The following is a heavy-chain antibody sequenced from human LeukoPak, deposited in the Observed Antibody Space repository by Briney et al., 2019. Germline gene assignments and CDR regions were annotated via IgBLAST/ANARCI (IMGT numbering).Heavy chain of an antibody. D-gene: IGHD3-22*01. CDR2: IWYDGSDK. CDR3: AKDDDTSGSAEYFYH. J-gene: IGHJ1*01. Sequence: GGSLRLSCATSGFTFSAYGMHWVRQAPGKGLEWVAVIWYDGSDKYYADSVKGRFTISRDNSKNKLYLQMDSLRAEDTAMYYCAKDDDTSGSAEYFYHWGLGTQVTVSS. CDR1: GFTFSAYG. V-gene: IGHV3-33*06.